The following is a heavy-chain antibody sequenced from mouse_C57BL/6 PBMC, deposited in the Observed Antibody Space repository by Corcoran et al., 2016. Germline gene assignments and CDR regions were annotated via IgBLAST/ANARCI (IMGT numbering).Heavy chain of an antibody. CDR3: AIITTVVAPFAY. CDR2: INTYSGVP. V-gene: IGHV9-3*01. CDR1: GYTFTTYG. J-gene: IGHJ3*01. Sequence: QIQLVQSGPELKKPGETVKISCKASGYTFTTYGMSWVKQAPGKGLKWMGWINTYSGVPTYADDFKGRFAFSLETSVSTAYLQINNLKNEDTATYVCAIITTVVAPFAYWGQVTLVTVSA. D-gene: IGHD1-1*01.